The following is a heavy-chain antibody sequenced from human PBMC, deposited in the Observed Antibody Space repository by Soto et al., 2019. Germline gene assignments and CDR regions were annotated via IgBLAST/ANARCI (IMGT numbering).Heavy chain of an antibody. Sequence: KESGPTLVRPTQTLTLTCTFSGFSLSTSGLGVGWIRQPPGKALEWLALIYWNDDKRYSPSLKARLTITKDTSKNQVVLTMTNVDPVDTATYYCAHRPSGWYLFDYWGQGTLVTVSS. V-gene: IGHV2-5*01. J-gene: IGHJ4*02. CDR2: IYWNDDK. CDR3: AHRPSGWYLFDY. CDR1: GFSLSTSGLG. D-gene: IGHD6-19*01.